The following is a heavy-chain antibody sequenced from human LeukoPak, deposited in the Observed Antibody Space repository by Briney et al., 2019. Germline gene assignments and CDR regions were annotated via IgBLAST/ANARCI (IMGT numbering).Heavy chain of an antibody. CDR2: IIPIFGTA. Sequence: SVKVSCKASGGTFSSYAISWVRQAPGQGLEWMGGIIPIFGTANYAQKFQGRVTITADESTSTAYMELSSLRSEDTAVYYCGRGPIVVVVAATRYYYMDVWGKGTTVTVSS. CDR1: GGTFSSYA. V-gene: IGHV1-69*01. J-gene: IGHJ6*03. D-gene: IGHD2-15*01. CDR3: GRGPIVVVVAATRYYYMDV.